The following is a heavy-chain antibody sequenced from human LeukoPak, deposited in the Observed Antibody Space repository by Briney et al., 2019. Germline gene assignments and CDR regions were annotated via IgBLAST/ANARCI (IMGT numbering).Heavy chain of an antibody. CDR1: GFTFSSYG. CDR3: ARARRDYDSSGYYPYYFDY. D-gene: IGHD3-22*01. Sequence: GGSLRLSCAASGFTFSSYGMHWVRQAPGKGLEWVAVIWYDGSNKYYADSVKGRFTISRDNSKNTLYLQMNSLRAEDTAVYYCARARRDYDSSGYYPYYFDYRGQGTLVTVSS. J-gene: IGHJ4*02. CDR2: IWYDGSNK. V-gene: IGHV3-33*01.